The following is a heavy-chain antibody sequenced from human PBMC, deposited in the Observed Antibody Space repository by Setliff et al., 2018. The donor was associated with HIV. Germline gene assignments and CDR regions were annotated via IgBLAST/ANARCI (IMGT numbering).Heavy chain of an antibody. V-gene: IGHV4-38-2*02. CDR1: GYSISSGYY. Sequence: PSETLSLTCTLSGYSISSGYYWGWIRQPPGKGLEWIGSIYHSGSTYYNPSLKSRVTISVDTSKNQFSLKLSSVTAADTAVYYCARDPYGITTRDWYFDLWGRGTLVTVSS. J-gene: IGHJ2*01. CDR3: ARDPYGITTRDWYFDL. D-gene: IGHD3-10*01. CDR2: IYHSGST.